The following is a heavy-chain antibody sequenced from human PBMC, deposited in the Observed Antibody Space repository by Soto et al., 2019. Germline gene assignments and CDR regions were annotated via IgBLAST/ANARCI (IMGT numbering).Heavy chain of an antibody. D-gene: IGHD3-10*01. CDR2: INPYSGGA. CDR3: ARVIRGAYYNSPLDT. V-gene: IGHV1-2*02. CDR1: GYTFTGYY. Sequence: ASVKVSCKASGYTFTGYYMHWVRQAPGQGLEWMGWINPYSGGADYAQSFQGRVTMTRDTSISTVYMELSRLRFDDTAVYYCARVIRGAYYNSPLDTWGQGTVVTVSS. J-gene: IGHJ5*02.